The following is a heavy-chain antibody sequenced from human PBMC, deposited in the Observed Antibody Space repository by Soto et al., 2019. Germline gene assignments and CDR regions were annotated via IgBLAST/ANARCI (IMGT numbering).Heavy chain of an antibody. CDR3: ARDPFGEYNY. Sequence: EVQLVESGGGLVQPGGSLRLSCAASGFTFSSYWMHWVRQAPGKGLVWVSRIKSDGSSTSYADSVKGRFNISRDNAKNTLYLQMNSLRGEDTSVYYGARDPFGEYNYWGQGTLVTVSS. V-gene: IGHV3-74*01. CDR2: IKSDGSST. D-gene: IGHD3-10*01. CDR1: GFTFSSYW. J-gene: IGHJ4*02.